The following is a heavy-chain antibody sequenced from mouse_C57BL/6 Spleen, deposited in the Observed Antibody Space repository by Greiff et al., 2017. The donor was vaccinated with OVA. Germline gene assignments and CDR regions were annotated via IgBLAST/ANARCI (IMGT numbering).Heavy chain of an antibody. CDR1: GFSFTTYA. J-gene: IGHJ2*01. CDR2: ISSNSNNSAT. V-gene: IGHV10-1*01. Sequence: EVQLVESGGGLVQPKGSLKLSCAASGFSFTTYAMNWVRQAPGKGLEWVARISSNSNNSATYYAVSVKARFTISRDDSESMLYLQRNNLKAEDTAVCYCVRQGDYFDYWGQGTTLTVSS. CDR3: VRQGDYFDY.